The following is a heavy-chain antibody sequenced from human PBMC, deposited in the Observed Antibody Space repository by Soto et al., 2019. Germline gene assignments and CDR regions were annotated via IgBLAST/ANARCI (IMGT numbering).Heavy chain of an antibody. CDR2: IYYSGST. V-gene: IGHV4-31*03. CDR1: GGSISSGGYY. D-gene: IGHD3-16*01. Sequence: KTSETLSLTCTVSGGSISSGGYYWSWIRQHPGKGLEWIGYIYYSGSTYYNPSLKSRVTISVDTSKNQFSLKLSSVTAADTAVYYCTRVGGFSKTDYWGQGTLVTVSS. CDR3: TRVGGFSKTDY. J-gene: IGHJ4*02.